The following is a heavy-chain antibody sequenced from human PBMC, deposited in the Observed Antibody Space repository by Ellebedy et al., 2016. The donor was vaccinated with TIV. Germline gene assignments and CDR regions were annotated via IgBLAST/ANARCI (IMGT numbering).Heavy chain of an antibody. CDR1: GGSISSGGYY. CDR2: IYYSGST. Sequence: SETLSLXCTVSGGSISSGGYYWSWIRQHPGKGLEWIGYIYYSGSTYYNPSLKSRVTISVDTSKNQFSLKLSSVTAADTAVYYCARFVEGYDFWSGYYTVMSDYYYYGMDVWGQGTTVTVSS. D-gene: IGHD3-3*01. CDR3: ARFVEGYDFWSGYYTVMSDYYYYGMDV. J-gene: IGHJ6*02. V-gene: IGHV4-31*03.